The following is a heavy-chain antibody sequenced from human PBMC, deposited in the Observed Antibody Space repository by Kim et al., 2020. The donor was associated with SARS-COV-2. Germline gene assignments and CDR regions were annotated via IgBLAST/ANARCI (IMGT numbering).Heavy chain of an antibody. Sequence: SETLSLTCTVSGDSVSSSSYYWDWIRQPPGKGLEWIGSISYSGSTYYNPSLKSRVTISVDTSKNQFSLKLSSVTVTDTAVYYCARHPRSSGFRFDHWGQG. D-gene: IGHD3-22*01. CDR3: ARHPRSSGFRFDH. CDR1: GDSVSSSSYY. V-gene: IGHV4-39*01. CDR2: ISYSGST. J-gene: IGHJ4*02.